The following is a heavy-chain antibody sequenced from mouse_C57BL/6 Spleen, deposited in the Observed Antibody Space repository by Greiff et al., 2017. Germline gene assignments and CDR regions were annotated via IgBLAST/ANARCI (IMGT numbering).Heavy chain of an antibody. CDR1: GYTFTDYY. CDR2: INPNNGGT. J-gene: IGHJ4*01. D-gene: IGHD2-5*01. Sequence: VHVKQSGPELVKPGASVKISCKASGYTFTDYYMNWVKQSHGKSLEWIGDINPNNGGTSYNQKFKGKATLTVDKSSSTAYMELRSLTSEDSAVYYCARGGSNYDAMDYWGQGTSVTVSS. CDR3: ARGGSNYDAMDY. V-gene: IGHV1-26*01.